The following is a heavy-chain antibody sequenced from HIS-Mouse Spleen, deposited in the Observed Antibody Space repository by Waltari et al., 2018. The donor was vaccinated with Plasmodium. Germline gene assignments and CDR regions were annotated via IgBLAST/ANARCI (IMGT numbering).Heavy chain of an antibody. D-gene: IGHD3-3*01. V-gene: IGHV4-34*01. CDR2: INHSGST. Sequence: QVQLQQWRAVLLKPSETLSLTCAVLGVSFRGSYWSWIRPPPGKGLEWIGEINHSGSTNYNPSLKSRVTISVDTSKNQFSLKLSSVTAADTAVYYCARVTSSGVYWYFDLWGRGTLVTVSS. J-gene: IGHJ2*01. CDR1: GVSFRGSY. CDR3: ARVTSSGVYWYFDL.